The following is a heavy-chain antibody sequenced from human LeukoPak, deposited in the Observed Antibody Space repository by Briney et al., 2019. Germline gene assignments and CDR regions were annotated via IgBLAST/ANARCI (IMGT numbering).Heavy chain of an antibody. CDR3: AGNGRSGWYGYYYYGMDV. V-gene: IGHV4-39*01. CDR2: IYYSGST. D-gene: IGHD6-19*01. J-gene: IGHJ6*02. Sequence: SETLSLTCTVSGGSISSSSYYWGWIRQPPGKGLEWIGSIYYSGSTYYNPSLKSRVTISVDTSKNQFSLKLSSVTAADTAVYYCAGNGRSGWYGYYYYGMDVWGQGTTVTVSS. CDR1: GGSISSSSYY.